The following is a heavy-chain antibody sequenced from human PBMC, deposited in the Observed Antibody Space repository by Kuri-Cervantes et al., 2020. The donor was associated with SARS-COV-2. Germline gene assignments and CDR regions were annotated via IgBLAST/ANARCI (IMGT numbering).Heavy chain of an antibody. CDR1: GFTFSSYW. Sequence: GGPLRLSCAASGFTFSSYWMHWVRQAPGKGLVWVSRINSDGSSTSYADSVKGRFTISRDNAKNTLYLQMNSLRAEDTAVYSCARVGTAMVTRSAFDIWGQGTMVTVSS. V-gene: IGHV3-74*01. CDR2: INSDGSST. D-gene: IGHD5-18*01. CDR3: ARVGTAMVTRSAFDI. J-gene: IGHJ3*02.